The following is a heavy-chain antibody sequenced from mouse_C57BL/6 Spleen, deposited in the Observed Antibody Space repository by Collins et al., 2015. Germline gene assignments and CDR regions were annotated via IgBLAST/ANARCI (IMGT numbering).Heavy chain of an antibody. J-gene: IGHJ2*01. V-gene: IGHV2-3*01. CDR2: IWGDRSR. CDR1: GFSLISYG. D-gene: IGHD1-1*01. CDR3: AATSYYFDY. Sequence: QVQLKESGPGLVAPSQSLSITCTVSGFSLISYGVSWVRQPPGKGLEWLGIIWGDRSRDYQSALTSRLSISKDNSKSQVFLKLNSLQTDDTATYYCAATSYYFDYWGQGTTLTVSS.